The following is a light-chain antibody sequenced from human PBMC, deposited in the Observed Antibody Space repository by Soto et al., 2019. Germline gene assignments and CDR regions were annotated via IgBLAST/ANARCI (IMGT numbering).Light chain of an antibody. CDR2: LEGSGSY. V-gene: IGLV4-60*02. Sequence: QPVLTQSSSASASLGSSVKLTCTLSSGHSSYIIAWHQQQPGKATRYLMKLEGSGSYNKGSGVPDRFSGSSSGADRYLTISNLLFEDEADYYCETWDSNTHTVFGGGTKLTVL. CDR1: SGHSSYI. J-gene: IGLJ3*02. CDR3: ETWDSNTHTV.